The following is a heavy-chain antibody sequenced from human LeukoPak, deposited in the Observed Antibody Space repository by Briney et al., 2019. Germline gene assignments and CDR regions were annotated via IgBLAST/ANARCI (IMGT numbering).Heavy chain of an antibody. J-gene: IGHJ5*02. CDR1: GFTLSSYA. Sequence: PGGSLRLSCAASGFTLSSYAMHWVRQAPGKGLEYVSAISSNGGSTYYANSVKGRFTISRDNSKNTLYLQMGSLRAEDMAVYYCARGAPGYSSTWGQGTLVTVSS. D-gene: IGHD6-13*01. CDR3: ARGAPGYSST. V-gene: IGHV3-64*01. CDR2: ISSNGGST.